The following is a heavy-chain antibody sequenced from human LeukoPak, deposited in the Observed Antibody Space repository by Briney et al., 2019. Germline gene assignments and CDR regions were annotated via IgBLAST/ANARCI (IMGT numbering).Heavy chain of an antibody. J-gene: IGHJ4*02. CDR1: GLTFSTSG. V-gene: IGHV3-21*06. D-gene: IGHD1-14*01. Sequence: GGSLRLSCTASGLTFSTSGFNWVRQAPGKGLEWVASIGPTGSDRYHADSIKGRFTISRDNANNFLYLQMNSLIAEDTAVYYCATETNGRHYDYWGQGTLLTVSS. CDR2: IGPTGSDR. CDR3: ATETNGRHYDY.